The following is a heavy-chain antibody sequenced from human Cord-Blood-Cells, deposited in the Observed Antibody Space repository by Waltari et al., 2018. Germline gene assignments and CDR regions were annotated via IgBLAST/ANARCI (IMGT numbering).Heavy chain of an antibody. J-gene: IGHJ4*02. CDR2: ISYDGSNK. Sequence: QVQLVESGGGVVQPGRSLRLSCAASGFTFSSYARHWVRQAPGKGLEWVAVISYDGSNKYYADSVKGRFTISRDNSKNTLYLQMNSLRAEDTAVYYCARCWDYWGQGTLVTVSS. V-gene: IGHV3-30*04. CDR3: ARCWDY. CDR1: GFTFSSYA.